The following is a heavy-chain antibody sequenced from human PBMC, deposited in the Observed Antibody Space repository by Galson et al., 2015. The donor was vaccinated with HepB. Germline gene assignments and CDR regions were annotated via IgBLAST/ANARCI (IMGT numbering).Heavy chain of an antibody. V-gene: IGHV3-23*01. J-gene: IGHJ5*02. Sequence: SLRLSCAASGFTFSSYAMSWVRQAPGKGLEWVSAISGSGGSTYYADSVKGRFTISRDNSKNTLYLQMNSLRAEDTAVYYCAKDPYCGGDCYSWFDPWGQGTLVTVSS. CDR1: GFTFSSYA. CDR2: ISGSGGST. CDR3: AKDPYCGGDCYSWFDP. D-gene: IGHD2-21*02.